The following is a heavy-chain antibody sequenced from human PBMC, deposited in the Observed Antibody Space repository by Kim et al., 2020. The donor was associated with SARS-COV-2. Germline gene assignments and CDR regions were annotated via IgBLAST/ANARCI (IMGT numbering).Heavy chain of an antibody. D-gene: IGHD5-12*01. J-gene: IGHJ3*02. Sequence: SETLSLTCAVYGGSFSGYYWSWIRQPPGKGLEWIGEINHSGSTNYNPSLKSRVTISVDTSKNQFPLKLSSVTAADTAVYYCARVAGDGYNFRDHAFDIWGQGEMVTVSS. CDR3: ARVAGDGYNFRDHAFDI. V-gene: IGHV4-34*01. CDR1: GGSFSGYY. CDR2: INHSGST.